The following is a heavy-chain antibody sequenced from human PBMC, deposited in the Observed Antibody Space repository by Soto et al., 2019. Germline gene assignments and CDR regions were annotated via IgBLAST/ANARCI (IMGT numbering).Heavy chain of an antibody. Sequence: PSETLSLTCTVSGDSISSYYWSWIRQPPGKGLEWIGYIYYSGSTNYNPSLKSRVTISVDTSKNQFSLNLSSVTAADTAVYYCARGQSDLLLWFGVRYYYYYMDVWGKGTTVTVSS. J-gene: IGHJ6*03. CDR2: IYYSGST. V-gene: IGHV4-59*12. CDR3: ARGQSDLLLWFGVRYYYYYMDV. CDR1: GDSISSYY. D-gene: IGHD3-10*01.